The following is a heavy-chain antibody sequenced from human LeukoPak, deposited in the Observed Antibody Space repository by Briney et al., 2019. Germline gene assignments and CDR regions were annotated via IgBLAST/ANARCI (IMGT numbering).Heavy chain of an antibody. CDR1: GYTFTSYG. CDR2: IIPIFGTA. V-gene: IGHV1-69*13. J-gene: IGHJ4*02. D-gene: IGHD6-13*01. Sequence: ASVKVSCTASGYTFTSYGISWVRQAPGQGLEWMGGIIPIFGTANYAQKFQGRVTITADESTSTAYVELSSLRSEDTAVYYCARVTGSSWLQKNWGQGTLVTDSS. CDR3: ARVTGSSWLQKN.